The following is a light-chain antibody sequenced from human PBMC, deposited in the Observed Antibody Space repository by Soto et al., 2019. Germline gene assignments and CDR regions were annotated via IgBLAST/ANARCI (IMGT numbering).Light chain of an antibody. CDR3: QHYGGMWT. CDR2: DAS. CDR1: EIITNR. J-gene: IGKJ1*01. V-gene: IGKV1-5*01. Sequence: DIQMTQSPSTLSASVGDRVTITCRASEIITNRLAWYQQKPGKAPKVLIYDASILESGVPSRFSGIRSGTEFTLTISSLQADDFATYYWQHYGGMWTFGQGTKVEI.